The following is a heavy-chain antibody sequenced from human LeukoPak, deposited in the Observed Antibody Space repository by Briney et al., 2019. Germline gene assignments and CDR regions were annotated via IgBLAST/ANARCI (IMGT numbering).Heavy chain of an antibody. CDR1: GGSISSYY. D-gene: IGHD5-24*01. V-gene: IGHV4-59*01. Sequence: SETLSLTCTVSGGSISSYYWSWIWQPPGKGLEWIGYIYYSGSTNYNPSLKSRVTISVDTSKNQFSLKLSSVTAADTAVYYCARGRSRDGYNYAYWGQGTLVTVSS. J-gene: IGHJ4*02. CDR3: ARGRSRDGYNYAY. CDR2: IYYSGST.